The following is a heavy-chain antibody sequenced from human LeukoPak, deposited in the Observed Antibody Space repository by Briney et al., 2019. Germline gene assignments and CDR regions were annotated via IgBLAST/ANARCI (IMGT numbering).Heavy chain of an antibody. J-gene: IGHJ5*02. Sequence: PSETLSLTCTVSGGSISSGGYYWSWIRQHSGRGLEWIGYIYDSGSTYYNPSLESRVTISLDTSKNQFSLKLSSVTAADTAVYCCAREVGGYPRRFDPWGQGTLVTVSS. CDR1: GGSISSGGYY. V-gene: IGHV4-61*08. D-gene: IGHD5-12*01. CDR2: IYDSGST. CDR3: AREVGGYPRRFDP.